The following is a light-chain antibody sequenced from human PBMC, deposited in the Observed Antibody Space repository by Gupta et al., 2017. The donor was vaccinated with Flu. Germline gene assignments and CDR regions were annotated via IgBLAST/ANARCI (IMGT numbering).Light chain of an antibody. CDR2: WAS. CDR3: QQYYSTPFT. V-gene: IGKV4-1*01. CDR1: QSVLYSSNNKNY. J-gene: IGKJ3*01. Sequence: EIVMTQSPDSLPGALGERATINCKSSQSVLYSSNNKNYLAWYQQRPGQPPKLLLYWASTRESGVPDRFSGSGSGTDFTLTISSLQAEDVAVYYCQQYYSTPFTFGPGTKVDIK.